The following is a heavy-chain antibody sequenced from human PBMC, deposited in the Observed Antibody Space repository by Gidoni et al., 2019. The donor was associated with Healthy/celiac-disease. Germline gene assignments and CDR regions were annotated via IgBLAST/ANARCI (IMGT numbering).Heavy chain of an antibody. D-gene: IGHD7-27*01. CDR2: LYSDGTT. CDR3: ARWSGARGFDP. Sequence: DVQLVESGGGLIQPGGSLRLSCAASGLIVSSTYMSWLRQAPGKGLEWVSVLYSDGTTYYADSVKGRFTISRDNSKNTLYLQMTSLRAEDTALYYCARWSGARGFDPWGQGTLVTVSS. J-gene: IGHJ5*02. V-gene: IGHV3-53*01. CDR1: GLIVSSTY.